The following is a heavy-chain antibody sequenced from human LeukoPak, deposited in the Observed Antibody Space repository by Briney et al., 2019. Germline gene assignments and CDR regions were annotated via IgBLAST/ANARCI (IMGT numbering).Heavy chain of an antibody. D-gene: IGHD6-6*01. Sequence: SETLSLTCTVSGDSIGSSGFYWGWIRQPPGKGLEWIGSIYHSGSTNYNPSLKSRITISVDTSKNQFSLKLTSVTAADTAVYYCARHKGYSSSSGVDSWGQGTLVTVSS. J-gene: IGHJ4*02. V-gene: IGHV4-39*01. CDR2: IYHSGST. CDR1: GDSIGSSGFY. CDR3: ARHKGYSSSSGVDS.